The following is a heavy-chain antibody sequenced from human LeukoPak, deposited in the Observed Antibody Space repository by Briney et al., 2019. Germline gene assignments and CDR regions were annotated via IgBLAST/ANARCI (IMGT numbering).Heavy chain of an antibody. CDR2: IYYSGST. Sequence: PSETLSLTCTVSGGSISSHDYFWGWIRQPPGKGLDWIGTIYYSGSTYYNPSLKRRVSISLDTSKNQFSLKLSSVTAADTAVYYCARDFALLAVAGPIFDYWGQGALVTVSS. CDR1: GGSISSHDYF. J-gene: IGHJ4*02. V-gene: IGHV4-39*07. CDR3: ARDFALLAVAGPIFDY. D-gene: IGHD6-19*01.